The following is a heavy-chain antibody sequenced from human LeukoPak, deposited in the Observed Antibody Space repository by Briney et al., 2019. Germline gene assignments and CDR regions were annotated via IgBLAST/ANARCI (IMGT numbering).Heavy chain of an antibody. CDR3: ARTYYDILTGYYNGLDY. Sequence: PSETLSLTCTVSGGSISSYYWSWIRQPPGKGLEWIGYIYYSGSTNYNPSLKSRVTISVDTSKNQFSLKLSSVTAADTAVYYCARTYYDILTGYYNGLDYWGQGTLVTVSS. CDR2: IYYSGST. V-gene: IGHV4-59*01. CDR1: GGSISSYY. D-gene: IGHD3-9*01. J-gene: IGHJ4*02.